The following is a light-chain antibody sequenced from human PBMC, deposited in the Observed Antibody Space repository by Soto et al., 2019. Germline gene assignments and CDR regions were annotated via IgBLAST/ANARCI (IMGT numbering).Light chain of an antibody. CDR1: QSISRW. V-gene: IGKV1-5*03. J-gene: IGKJ2*01. CDR3: QQYNDSFPYT. Sequence: DIQMTQSPSTLSASVGDRVTITCRASQSISRWLAWYQQKPGTVPKLLIYEASTFESGVPSRFSGSRSGTEFTLTVSSLQSDDFATYYCQQYNDSFPYTFGQGTKLEIK. CDR2: EAS.